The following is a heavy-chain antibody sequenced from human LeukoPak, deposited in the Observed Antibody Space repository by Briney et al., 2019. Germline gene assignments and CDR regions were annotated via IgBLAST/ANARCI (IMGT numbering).Heavy chain of an antibody. Sequence: ASVKVSCKNSGYSFTAFYMHWVRQAPGQGLEWMGWINPNSGGTNYAQKFQGRVTMTRDTSISTAYMELSGLRSDDTAVYYCARDITRDNWFDPWGQGTLVTVSS. CDR3: ARDITRDNWFDP. CDR1: GYSFTAFY. V-gene: IGHV1-2*02. D-gene: IGHD3-3*01. J-gene: IGHJ5*02. CDR2: INPNSGGT.